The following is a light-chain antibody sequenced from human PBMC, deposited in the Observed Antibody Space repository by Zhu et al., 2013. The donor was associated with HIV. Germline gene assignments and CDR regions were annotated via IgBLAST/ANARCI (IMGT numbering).Light chain of an antibody. CDR1: QGISGW. J-gene: IGKJ2*01. Sequence: DIQMTQSPSSVSASVGDRVTITCRASQGISGWLAWYQQRPGRAPKLLIYGTSNLVSGVPSRFSGSGSGTDFTLTISSLQPEDFATYYCQQANTFPYTFGQGTKVEIK. CDR2: GTS. V-gene: IGKV1-12*01. CDR3: QQANTFPYT.